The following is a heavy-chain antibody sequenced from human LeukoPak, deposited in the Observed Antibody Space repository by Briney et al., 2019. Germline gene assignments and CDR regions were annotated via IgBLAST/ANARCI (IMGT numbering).Heavy chain of an antibody. Sequence: SVKVSCKASGGTFSSYAISWVRQAPGQGLEWMGGVIPIFGTANYAQKFQGRVTITADESTSTAYMELSSLRSEDTAVYYCARGSALNYYYDSSGYYSFDYWGQGTLVTVSS. CDR1: GGTFSSYA. CDR3: ARGSALNYYYDSSGYYSFDY. D-gene: IGHD3-22*01. CDR2: VIPIFGTA. V-gene: IGHV1-69*13. J-gene: IGHJ4*02.